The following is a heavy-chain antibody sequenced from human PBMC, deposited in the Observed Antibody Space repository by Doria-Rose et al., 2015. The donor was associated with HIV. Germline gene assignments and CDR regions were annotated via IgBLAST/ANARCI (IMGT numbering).Heavy chain of an antibody. J-gene: IGHJ4*02. Sequence: SGPVLVKPTETLTLTCTVSGVSLSSPGMGVSWIRQPPGQALEWLANIFSDDERSYTTSLKSRLTISRGTSKSQVVLTMTDMDPVDTATYYCARIKSSRWYHKYYFDFWGQGTLVIVSA. V-gene: IGHV2-26*01. D-gene: IGHD6-13*01. CDR3: ARIKSSRWYHKYYFDF. CDR2: IFSDDER. CDR1: GVSLSSPGMG.